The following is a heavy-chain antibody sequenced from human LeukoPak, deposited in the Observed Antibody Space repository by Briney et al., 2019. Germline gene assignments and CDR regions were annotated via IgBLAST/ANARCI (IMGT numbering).Heavy chain of an antibody. CDR2: IKQDGSEK. J-gene: IGHJ6*03. D-gene: IGHD4-23*01. V-gene: IGHV3-7*01. CDR3: ARHDYGGKYYYYYMDV. CDR1: GFTFSSYW. Sequence: GGSLRLSCAASGFTFSSYWMSWVRQAPGKGLEWVANIKQDGSEKYYVDSVKGRFTISRDNARNSLYLQMNSLRAEDTAVYYCARHDYGGKYYYYYMDVWGKGTTVTVSS.